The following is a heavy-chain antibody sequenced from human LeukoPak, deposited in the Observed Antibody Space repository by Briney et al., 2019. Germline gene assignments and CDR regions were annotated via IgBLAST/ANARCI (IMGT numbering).Heavy chain of an antibody. Sequence: PSETLSLTCTVSGGSISSSSYYWGWLRQPPGKGLEWIGSLYYSGSTYYNPSLRSRVTISVDTSKNQFSLKLSSVTAADTAVYYCARVPPGYYDTSGYHYFEFWGQGTLVTVSS. V-gene: IGHV4-39*01. CDR2: LYYSGST. CDR3: ARVPPGYYDTSGYHYFEF. D-gene: IGHD3-22*01. J-gene: IGHJ4*02. CDR1: GGSISSSSYY.